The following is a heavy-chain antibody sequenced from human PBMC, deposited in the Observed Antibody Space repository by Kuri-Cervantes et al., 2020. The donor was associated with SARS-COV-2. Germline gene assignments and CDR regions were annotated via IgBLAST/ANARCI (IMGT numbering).Heavy chain of an antibody. J-gene: IGHJ6*02. CDR1: GGSINSRNYH. Sequence: SETLSLTCTVSGGSINSRNYHWGWIRQPQGKGLEWIGNIHYSGSTNYNPSLKSRVTISVDTSKNQFSLKLSSVTAADTAVYYCARHTPSYYDFWSGYLIYYGMDVWGQGTTVTVSS. V-gene: IGHV4-39*07. CDR3: ARHTPSYYDFWSGYLIYYGMDV. CDR2: IHYSGST. D-gene: IGHD3-3*01.